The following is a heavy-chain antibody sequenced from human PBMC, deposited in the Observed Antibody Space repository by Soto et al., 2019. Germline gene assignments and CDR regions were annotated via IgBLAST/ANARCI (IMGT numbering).Heavy chain of an antibody. D-gene: IGHD2-2*02. CDR1: GFTFSSYA. J-gene: IGHJ4*02. CDR3: AKAPALLRTSPSVVY. V-gene: IGHV3-23*01. CDR2: ISGSGGST. Sequence: GGSLRLSCAASGFTFSSYAMSWVRQAPGKGLEWVSAISGSGGSTYYADSVKGRFTISRDNSKNTLYLQMNSLRAEDTAVYYCAKAPALLRTSPSVVYWGQGTLVTVSS.